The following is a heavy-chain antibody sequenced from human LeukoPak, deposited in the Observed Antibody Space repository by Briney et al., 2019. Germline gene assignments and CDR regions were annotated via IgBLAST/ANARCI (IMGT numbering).Heavy chain of an antibody. CDR3: ARDQGYCSGGSCYLRAFDI. CDR1: GGSISSYY. Sequence: SETLSLTCTVSGGSISSYYWSWIRQPAGKGLEWIGRIYTSGSTNYNPSLKSRVTMSVDTSKNQFSLKLSSVTAADTAVYYCARDQGYCSGGSCYLRAFDIWGQGTMVTVSS. D-gene: IGHD2-15*01. CDR2: IYTSGST. J-gene: IGHJ3*02. V-gene: IGHV4-4*07.